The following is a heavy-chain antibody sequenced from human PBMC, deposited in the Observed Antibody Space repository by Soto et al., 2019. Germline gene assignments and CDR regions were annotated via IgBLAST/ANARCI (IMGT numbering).Heavy chain of an antibody. CDR1: GFTFSNAL. CDR2: IKIKTDGGTT. D-gene: IGHD6-6*01. J-gene: IGHJ4*02. CDR3: TTSSLIAARPGDY. V-gene: IGHV3-15*01. Sequence: GGSLRLSCAASGFTFSNALMSWVRQAPGKGLEWVGRIKIKTDGGTTDYAAPVKGRFTISRDDSKNTLYLQMNSLKTEDTAVYYCTTSSLIAARPGDYWGQGTLVTVSS.